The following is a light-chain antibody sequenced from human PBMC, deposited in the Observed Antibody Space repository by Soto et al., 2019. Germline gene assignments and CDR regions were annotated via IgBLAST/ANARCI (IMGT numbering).Light chain of an antibody. CDR2: GAS. V-gene: IGKV3-15*01. CDR1: QSVSSN. CDR3: QKYNKWPPYT. J-gene: IGKJ2*01. Sequence: EIGMTQSPANLSVSPGERATLSCRASQSVSSNLAWYQQKPGQGPRLLIYGASTRATSIPARFSGSGSGTEFPHTISRLSSEDFAVYYYQKYNKWPPYTFGQGTKLEIK.